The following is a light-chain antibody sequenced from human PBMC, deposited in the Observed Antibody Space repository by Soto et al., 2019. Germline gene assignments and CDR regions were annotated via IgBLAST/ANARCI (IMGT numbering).Light chain of an antibody. CDR1: QSVSSSY. J-gene: IGKJ1*01. Sequence: EIVLTQSPGTLSLSPGERATLSCRTSQSVSSSYLAWYQQKPGQAPRLLIYGASSRATGIPGRFSGSGSGTDFTLTIGRLEPEDFAVYYCQQYGSSPQTFGQGTKVDIK. CDR3: QQYGSSPQT. V-gene: IGKV3-20*01. CDR2: GAS.